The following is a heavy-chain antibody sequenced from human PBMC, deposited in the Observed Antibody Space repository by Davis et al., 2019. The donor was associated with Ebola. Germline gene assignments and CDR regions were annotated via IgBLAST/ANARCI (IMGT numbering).Heavy chain of an antibody. CDR3: ARVVTMVRGVTYYYYGMDV. J-gene: IGHJ6*02. D-gene: IGHD3-10*01. CDR2: IIPIFGTA. V-gene: IGHV1-69*06. CDR1: GGTFSSYA. Sequence: AASVKVSCKASGGTFSSYAISWVRQAPGQGLEWMGGIIPIFGTANYAQKFQGRVTITADKSTSTAYMELSSLRSEDTAVYYCARVVTMVRGVTYYYYGMDVWGQGTTVTVSS.